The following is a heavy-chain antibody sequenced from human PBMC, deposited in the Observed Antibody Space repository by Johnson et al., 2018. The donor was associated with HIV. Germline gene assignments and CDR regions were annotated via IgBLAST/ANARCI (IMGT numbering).Heavy chain of an antibody. CDR1: GFTFDDYA. CDR3: ASYGDYKSSDAFDI. Sequence: VQLVESGGGLVQPGRSRRLSCAASGFTFDDYAMHWVRQAPGKGLEWVSGLSWNRGSIGYADSVKGRVTISSDNAKNSLYLQMNSLRAEDTALYYCASYGDYKSSDAFDIWGQGTTVIVSS. CDR2: LSWNRGSI. J-gene: IGHJ3*02. V-gene: IGHV3-9*01. D-gene: IGHD4-17*01.